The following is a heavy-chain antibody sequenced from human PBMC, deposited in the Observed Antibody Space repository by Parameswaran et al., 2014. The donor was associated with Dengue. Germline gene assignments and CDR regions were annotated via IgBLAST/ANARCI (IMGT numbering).Heavy chain of an antibody. V-gene: IGHV3-15*01. CDR3: TTSGSYYRSYYYGMDV. Sequence: RWIRQPPGKGLEWVGRIKSKTDGGTTDYAAPVKGRFTISRDDSKNTLYLQMNSLKTEDTAVYYCTTSGSYYRSYYYGMDVWGQGTTVTVSS. J-gene: IGHJ6*02. CDR2: IKSKTDGGTT. D-gene: IGHD1-26*01.